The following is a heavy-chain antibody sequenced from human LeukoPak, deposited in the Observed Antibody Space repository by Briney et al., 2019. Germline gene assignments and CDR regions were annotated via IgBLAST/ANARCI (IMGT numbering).Heavy chain of an antibody. CDR3: AREKGRRGTYYDFWSATNPKYYYYMDV. V-gene: IGHV3-7*01. Sequence: GGSLRLSCVASGFTFSSYWMSWVRQAPGKGLEWVANIKQDGSEKYYVDSVKGRFTISRDNAKNSLYLQMNSLRAEDTAVYYCAREKGRRGTYYDFWSATNPKYYYYMDVWGKGTTVTVSS. D-gene: IGHD3-3*01. CDR2: IKQDGSEK. CDR1: GFTFSSYW. J-gene: IGHJ6*03.